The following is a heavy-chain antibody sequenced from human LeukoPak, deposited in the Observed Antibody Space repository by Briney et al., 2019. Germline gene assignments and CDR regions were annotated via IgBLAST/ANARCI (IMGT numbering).Heavy chain of an antibody. CDR2: ISGRGTST. J-gene: IGHJ4*02. CDR1: GLTFSSYG. Sequence: GGTLRLSCVASGLTFSSYGMSWVRQAPGKGLEWVSSISGRGTSTFYADSVKGRFTISRDNSKNTVYLQLSNLRVADTAVYYCAKLEDWGQGTLVAVSS. V-gene: IGHV3-23*05. D-gene: IGHD1-1*01. CDR3: AKLED.